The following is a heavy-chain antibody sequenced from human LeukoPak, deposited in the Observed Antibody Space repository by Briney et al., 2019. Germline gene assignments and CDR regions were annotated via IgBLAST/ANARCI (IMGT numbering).Heavy chain of an antibody. CDR1: GGTFSSYA. Sequence: SVKVSFKASGGTFSSYAISWVRQAPGQGLEWMGRIIPLLAIATSAQKFQGRVTITADKSTSTAYMELSSLRSEDTAVYYCASLAPYGSGSYSYYYGMDVWGQGTTVTVSS. D-gene: IGHD3-10*01. CDR3: ASLAPYGSGSYSYYYGMDV. J-gene: IGHJ6*02. V-gene: IGHV1-69*04. CDR2: IIPLLAIA.